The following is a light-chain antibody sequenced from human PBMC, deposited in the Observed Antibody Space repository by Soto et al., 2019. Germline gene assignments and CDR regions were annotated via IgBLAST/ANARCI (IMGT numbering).Light chain of an antibody. V-gene: IGLV2-14*01. J-gene: IGLJ1*01. CDR1: SSDVGGYNY. CDR2: EVS. CDR3: SSYTSSGTDV. Sequence: QSALTQPASVSGSPGQSITISCTGTSSDVGGYNYVSWYQQHPGKAPKLMIYEVSNRPSGVSNRFSGSKSGKTASLTISGLQAEDEADYYCSSYTSSGTDVFGTGTKLTVL.